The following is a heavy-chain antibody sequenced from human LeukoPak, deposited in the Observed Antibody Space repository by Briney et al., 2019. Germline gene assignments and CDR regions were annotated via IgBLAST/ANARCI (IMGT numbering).Heavy chain of an antibody. Sequence: PGGSLRLSCAASGFDSGAYEMNWVRQAPGKGLEWVAYFAGSDTTKYYAGSVRGRFTISRDNAKKSLYLQMNSLRAEDTALYYCTTLGYHLDSWGQGTLVTVSS. D-gene: IGHD3-22*01. CDR1: GFDSGAYE. CDR3: TTLGYHLDS. V-gene: IGHV3-48*03. J-gene: IGHJ4*02. CDR2: FAGSDTTK.